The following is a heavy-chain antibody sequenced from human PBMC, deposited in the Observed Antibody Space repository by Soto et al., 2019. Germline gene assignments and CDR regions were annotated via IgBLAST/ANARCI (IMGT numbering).Heavy chain of an antibody. CDR1: GGSVSNSNYY. V-gene: IGHV4-39*01. CDR3: VSQRTSVLTQAYFDY. CDR2: VYYRGRS. Sequence: SETLSLTCTVSGGSVSNSNYYWGWIRQSPGKGLEWIGSVYYRGRSYSKSSVKSRVTISVDTSKNQFSLNLNSVTASDTAVYFCVSQRTSVLTQAYFDYWGPGALVTVS. J-gene: IGHJ4*02. D-gene: IGHD2-8*01.